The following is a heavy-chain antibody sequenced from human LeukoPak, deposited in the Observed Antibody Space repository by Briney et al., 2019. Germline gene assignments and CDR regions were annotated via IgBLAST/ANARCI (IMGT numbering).Heavy chain of an antibody. CDR1: GFTFSSYG. J-gene: IGHJ3*02. Sequence: AGGSLRLSCAASGFTFSSYGMHWVRQAPGKGLEWVSAISGSGGSTYYADSVKGRFTISRDNSKNTLYLQMNSLRAEDTAVYYCAKDSYYYDSSGYSGLAFDIWGQGTMVTVSS. CDR2: ISGSGGST. V-gene: IGHV3-23*01. D-gene: IGHD3-22*01. CDR3: AKDSYYYDSSGYSGLAFDI.